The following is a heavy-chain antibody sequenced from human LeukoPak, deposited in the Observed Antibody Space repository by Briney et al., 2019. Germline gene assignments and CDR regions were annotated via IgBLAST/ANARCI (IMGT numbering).Heavy chain of an antibody. CDR1: GGSFSGYY. CDR2: TNHSGST. J-gene: IGHJ6*03. CDR3: ARALGVRFLEWLPSPYYMDV. Sequence: PSETLSLTCAVYGGSFSGYYWSWIRQPPGKGPEWIGETNHSGSTNYNPSLKSRVTISVDTSKNQFSLKLSSVTAADTAVYYCARALGVRFLEWLPSPYYMDVWGKGTTVTVSS. V-gene: IGHV4-34*01. D-gene: IGHD3-3*01.